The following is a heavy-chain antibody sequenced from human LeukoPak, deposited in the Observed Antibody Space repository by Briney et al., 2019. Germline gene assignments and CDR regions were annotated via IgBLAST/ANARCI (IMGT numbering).Heavy chain of an antibody. D-gene: IGHD2-2*02. J-gene: IGHJ4*02. CDR3: ARVTYCSSTGCYSYFDY. CDR1: GFTFSSYA. Sequence: GGSLRLSCVASGFTFSSYAMSWVRQAPGKGLEWVAVISYDGSNKYYADSVKGRFTISRDNSKNTLYLQMNSLRAEDTAVYYCARVTYCSSTGCYSYFDYWGQGILVTVSS. CDR2: ISYDGSNK. V-gene: IGHV3-30-3*01.